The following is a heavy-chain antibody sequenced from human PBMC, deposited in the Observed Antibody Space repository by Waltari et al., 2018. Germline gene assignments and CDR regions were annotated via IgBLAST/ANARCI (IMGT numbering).Heavy chain of an antibody. CDR2: INSIGTST. Sequence: EVQLVESGGGLVQPGESLRLSCVASGLSFSSHWMLWVRQAQGKGLVWGARINSIGTSTDYADSVKGRFTISRDNAKNTVYLQMSSLRVEDTAVYYCTTGASGFDPWGQGALVRVSS. J-gene: IGHJ5*02. V-gene: IGHV3-74*01. CDR3: TTGASGFDP. D-gene: IGHD1-1*01. CDR1: GLSFSSHW.